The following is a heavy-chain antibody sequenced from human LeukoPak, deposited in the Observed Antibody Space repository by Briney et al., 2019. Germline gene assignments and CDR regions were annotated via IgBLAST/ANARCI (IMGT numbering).Heavy chain of an antibody. Sequence: ASVKVSCRASGYXFTGYYIHWVRQAPGQGLEWMGWINPNSGGTNYAQKFQGRVTMTRDTSISTAYMELSRLRSDDTAVYYCARVVKSPGYSSSWYSYWGQGTLVTVSS. CDR1: GYXFTGYY. CDR3: ARVVKSPGYSSSWYSY. CDR2: INPNSGGT. D-gene: IGHD6-13*01. V-gene: IGHV1-2*02. J-gene: IGHJ4*02.